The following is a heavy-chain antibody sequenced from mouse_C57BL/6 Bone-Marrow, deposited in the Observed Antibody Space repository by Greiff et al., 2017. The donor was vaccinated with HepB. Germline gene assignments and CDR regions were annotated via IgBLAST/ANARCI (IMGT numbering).Heavy chain of an antibody. J-gene: IGHJ2*01. CDR2: INPNNGGT. CDR3: ESGGDYGNYLYYFDY. Sequence: VQLQHSGPELVKPGASVKISCKASGYTFTDYYMNWVKQSHGKSLEWIGDINPNNGGTSYNQKFKGKATLTVDKSSSTAYMELRSLTSEDSAVEYCESGGDYGNYLYYFDYWGQGTTLTVSS. V-gene: IGHV1-26*01. D-gene: IGHD2-1*01. CDR1: GYTFTDYY.